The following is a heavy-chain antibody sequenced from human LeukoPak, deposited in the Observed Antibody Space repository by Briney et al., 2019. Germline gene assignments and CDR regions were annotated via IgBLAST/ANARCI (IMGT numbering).Heavy chain of an antibody. CDR3: AKDLFGVAGSWGYFQY. D-gene: IGHD6-19*01. V-gene: IGHV3-23*01. CDR1: GFTLSDYA. Sequence: GGSLRLSCAVSGFTLSDYAMSWIRQAPGKGPEWISAIRGGSSDTYYADSVRGRFTISRDNSKNTLYLQMNSLSAEDTAVYYCAKDLFGVAGSWGYFQYWGQGTLVTVSS. CDR2: IRGGSSDT. J-gene: IGHJ1*01.